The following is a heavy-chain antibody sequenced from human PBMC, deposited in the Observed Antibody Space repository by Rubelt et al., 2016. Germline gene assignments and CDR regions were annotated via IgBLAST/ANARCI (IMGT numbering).Heavy chain of an antibody. Sequence: QVQLVQSGAEVKKPGASVKVSCKPSGYTFTGYYIHWVRQAPGQGLEWMGWINPNSGGTNYAQRFQGRVTMTRETSISTAYMGLSRLRSDDTAVFYCAREDGDYWGQGTLVTVSS. CDR2: INPNSGGT. CDR3: AREDGDY. J-gene: IGHJ4*02. V-gene: IGHV1-2*02. D-gene: IGHD5-24*01. CDR1: GYTFTGYY.